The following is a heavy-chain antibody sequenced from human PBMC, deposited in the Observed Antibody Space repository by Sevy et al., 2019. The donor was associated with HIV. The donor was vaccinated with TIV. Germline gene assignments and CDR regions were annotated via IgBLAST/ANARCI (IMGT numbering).Heavy chain of an antibody. V-gene: IGHV3-33*01. CDR2: IGYDGNNK. J-gene: IGHJ4*02. D-gene: IGHD2-8*01. Sequence: GGSLRLSCAGSGFTPSTYGMHWVRQAPGKGLEWVAVIGYDGNNKYYADSVKGRFTISREDSKITLFLQMESLRAEDTSVYYCSRDPRMYGDYLLAYFDYWGQGALVTVSS. CDR1: GFTPSTYG. CDR3: SRDPRMYGDYLLAYFDY.